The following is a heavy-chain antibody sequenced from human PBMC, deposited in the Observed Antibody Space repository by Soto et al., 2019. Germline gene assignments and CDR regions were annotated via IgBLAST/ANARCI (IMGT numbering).Heavy chain of an antibody. Sequence: SETLSLTCTVSGGSISNINYYWGWIRQPPGKGLEWIGTIYYSGTTYYNPSLKSRVTISVDTSKNQFSLKLSSVTAADTAVYYCARRDQTYYFYIMDVWGQGTTVTVSS. CDR1: GGSISNINYY. V-gene: IGHV4-39*01. CDR3: ARRDQTYYFYIMDV. CDR2: IYYSGTT. J-gene: IGHJ6*02.